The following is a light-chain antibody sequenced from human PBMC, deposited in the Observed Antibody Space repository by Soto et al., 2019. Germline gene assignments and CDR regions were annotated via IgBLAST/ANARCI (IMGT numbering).Light chain of an antibody. CDR2: DAS. CDR3: QQRANWLT. CDR1: QSIGRY. Sequence: EIVLTQSPATLSLSPGERVTLSCRASQSIGRYLAWYQHIPGQAPRLLIYDASNRATGIPARFSGSGSGTDSTLTITSLEPEDFADYYCQQRANWLTFGGGTKVEIK. V-gene: IGKV3-11*01. J-gene: IGKJ4*01.